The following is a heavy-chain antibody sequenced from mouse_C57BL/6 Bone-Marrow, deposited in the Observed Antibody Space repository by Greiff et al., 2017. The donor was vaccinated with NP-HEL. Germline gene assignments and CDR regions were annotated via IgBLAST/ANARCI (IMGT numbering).Heavy chain of an antibody. D-gene: IGHD2-4*01. V-gene: IGHV5-4*01. CDR2: ISDGGSYT. CDR1: GFTFSSYA. Sequence: EVKVVESGGGLVKPGGSLKLSCAASGFTFSSYAMSWVRQTPEKRLEWVATISDGGSYTYYPDNVKGRFTISRDNAKNNLYLQMSQLKSEDTAMYYCARDSKGYDYLFGYWGQGTTLTVSS. CDR3: ARDSKGYDYLFGY. J-gene: IGHJ2*01.